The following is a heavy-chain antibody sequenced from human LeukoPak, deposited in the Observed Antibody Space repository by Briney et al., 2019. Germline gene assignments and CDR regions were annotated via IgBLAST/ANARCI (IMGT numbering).Heavy chain of an antibody. CDR1: GFTFSSYA. Sequence: GGSLRLSCAASGFTFSSYAMSWVRHARGKGLEWLSSIRGSGGSTYYADSVKGRFTISRDNSKNTLYLQMNRLRAEDTAVYYCAKGLEGAVACTSWEYFQHWGQGTLVTVSS. V-gene: IGHV3-23*01. CDR2: IRGSGGST. J-gene: IGHJ1*01. D-gene: IGHD6-19*01. CDR3: AKGLEGAVACTSWEYFQH.